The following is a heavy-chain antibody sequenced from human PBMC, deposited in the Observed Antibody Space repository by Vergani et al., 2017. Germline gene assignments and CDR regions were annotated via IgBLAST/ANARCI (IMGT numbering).Heavy chain of an antibody. CDR2: IGTAGDT. J-gene: IGHJ6*03. D-gene: IGHD3-10*01. CDR3: ARPGLSLSYYYYYMDV. CDR1: GFTFSSYD. V-gene: IGHV3-13*01. Sequence: EVQLVESGGGLVQPGGSLRLSCAASGFTFSSYDMHWVRQATGKGLEWVSAIGTAGDTYYPGSVKGRFTISRENAKNSLYRQMNSLRAGDTAVYYCARPGLSLSYYYYYMDVWGKGTTVTVSS.